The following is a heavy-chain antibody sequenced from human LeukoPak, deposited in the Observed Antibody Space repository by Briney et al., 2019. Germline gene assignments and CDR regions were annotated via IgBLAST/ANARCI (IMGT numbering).Heavy chain of an antibody. J-gene: IGHJ5*02. V-gene: IGHV4-34*01. Sequence: SETLSLTCAAYGGSFSGYYWSWIRQPPGKGLEWIGEINHSGSTNYNPSLKSRVTISVDTSKNQFSLKLSSVTAADTAVYYCARGLYYDFWSGYYNWFDPWGQGTLVTVSS. D-gene: IGHD3-3*01. CDR2: INHSGST. CDR3: ARGLYYDFWSGYYNWFDP. CDR1: GGSFSGYY.